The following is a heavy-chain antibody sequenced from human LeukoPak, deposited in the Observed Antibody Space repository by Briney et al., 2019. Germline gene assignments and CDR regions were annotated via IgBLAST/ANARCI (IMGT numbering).Heavy chain of an antibody. CDR2: IYYSGSS. D-gene: IGHD3-22*01. V-gene: IGHV4-59*11. Sequence: NPPETLSLTCTVSGGSIRRHYWSWIRQPPGKGLEWIGYIYYSGSSKYNPSLKSRVTISVDTSKNQFSLKLSSVTAADTAVYYCARLYDSSGYANWLDPWGQGTLVSVSS. CDR3: ARLYDSSGYANWLDP. CDR1: GGSIRRHY. J-gene: IGHJ5*02.